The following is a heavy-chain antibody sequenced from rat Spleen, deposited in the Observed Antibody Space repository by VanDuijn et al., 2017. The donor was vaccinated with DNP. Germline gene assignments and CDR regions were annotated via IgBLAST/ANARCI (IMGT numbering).Heavy chain of an antibody. CDR2: IGSDGYAP. J-gene: IGHJ2*01. Sequence: EVQLVESGGGLVQPGRSLKLSCAASGFTFSDYYMAWVRQAPTKGLEWVAYIGSDGYAPYYGVSVKGRFTISRDNAKSTLYLQMNSLRSEDMATYYCVRWNSGHFDNWGQGVMVTVSS. CDR1: GFTFSDYY. V-gene: IGHV5-22*01. D-gene: IGHD4-3*01. CDR3: VRWNSGHFDN.